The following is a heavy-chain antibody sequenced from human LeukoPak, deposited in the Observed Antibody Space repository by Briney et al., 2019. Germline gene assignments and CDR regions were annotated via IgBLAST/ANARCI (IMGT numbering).Heavy chain of an antibody. V-gene: IGHV3-48*03. Sequence: GGSLRLSCAASGFTFSSYEMNWVRQAPGKGLEWVSYSSPGGSTIYYADSLKGRFTISRDNAKNSLYLQMNSLRVEDTAVYYCASSYFYDTSGYSDAFDIWGQGPIVTVSS. J-gene: IGHJ3*02. CDR1: GFTFSSYE. D-gene: IGHD3-22*01. CDR3: ASSYFYDTSGYSDAFDI. CDR2: SSPGGSTI.